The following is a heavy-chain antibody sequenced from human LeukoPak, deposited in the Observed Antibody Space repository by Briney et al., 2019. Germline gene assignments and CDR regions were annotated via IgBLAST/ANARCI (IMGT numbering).Heavy chain of an antibody. J-gene: IGHJ4*02. CDR2: ISSSSSYI. CDR1: GFTFSSYS. CDR3: AKVFWSGYFRHFDY. V-gene: IGHV3-21*01. D-gene: IGHD3-3*01. Sequence: GGSLRLSCAASGFTFSSYSMNWVRQAPGKGLEWVWSISSSSSYIYYADSVKGRFTISRDNAKNSLYLQMSSLRAEDTAVYYCAKVFWSGYFRHFDYWGQGTLVTVSS.